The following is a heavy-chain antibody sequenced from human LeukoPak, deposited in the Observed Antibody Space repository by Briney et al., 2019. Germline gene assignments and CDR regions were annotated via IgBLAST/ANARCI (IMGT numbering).Heavy chain of an antibody. CDR2: INTNTGNP. CDR1: GYTFTSYA. D-gene: IGHD4-17*01. Sequence: ASVKVSCKASGYTFTSYAMNWVRQAPGQGLEWMGWINTNTGNPTYAQGFTGRFVFSLDTSVSTAYLQISSLKAEDTAVYYCAREFHDYGDYEDYYYYYMDVWGKGTTVTVSS. J-gene: IGHJ6*03. CDR3: AREFHDYGDYEDYYYYYMDV. V-gene: IGHV7-4-1*02.